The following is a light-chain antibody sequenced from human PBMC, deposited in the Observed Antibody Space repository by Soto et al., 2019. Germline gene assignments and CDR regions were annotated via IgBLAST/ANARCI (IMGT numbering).Light chain of an antibody. CDR1: QTIRSES. CDR2: GAS. Sequence: EIVLTQSPGTLFLSPGERATLFCRASQTIRSESLGWYQQKRGQAPRLLIHGASNRATGIPDRFSGSGSGTDFTLTITRLEPEDFAVYYCQQYGGSPRTFGQGTKVEVK. CDR3: QQYGGSPRT. V-gene: IGKV3-20*01. J-gene: IGKJ1*01.